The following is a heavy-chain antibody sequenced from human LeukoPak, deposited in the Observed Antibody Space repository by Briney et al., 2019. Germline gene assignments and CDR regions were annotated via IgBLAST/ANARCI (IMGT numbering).Heavy chain of an antibody. CDR1: GFTFSSYA. J-gene: IGHJ6*03. Sequence: PGRSLRLSCAASGFTFSSYAMHWVRQAPGKGLEWVAVISYDGSNQYYADSVKGRFTISRDNSKNTLYLQMNSLRAEDTAVYYCARENYDFWSGYYLYYYYYMDVWGKGTTVTVSS. V-gene: IGHV3-30*01. CDR3: ARENYDFWSGYYLYYYYYMDV. D-gene: IGHD3-3*01. CDR2: ISYDGSNQ.